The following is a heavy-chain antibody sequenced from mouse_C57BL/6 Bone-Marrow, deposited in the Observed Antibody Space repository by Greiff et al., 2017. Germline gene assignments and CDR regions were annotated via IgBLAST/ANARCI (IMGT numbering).Heavy chain of an antibody. CDR1: GYAFSSSW. D-gene: IGHD3-2*01. J-gene: IGHJ4*01. CDR2: IYPGDGDT. V-gene: IGHV1-82*01. CDR3: ARSLRQPWAMDY. Sequence: VKLVESGPELVKPGASVKISCKASGYAFSSSWMNWVKQRPGKGLEWIGRIYPGDGDTNYNGKFKGKATLTADKSSSTAYMQLSSLTSEDSAVYFCARSLRQPWAMDYWGQGTSVTVSS.